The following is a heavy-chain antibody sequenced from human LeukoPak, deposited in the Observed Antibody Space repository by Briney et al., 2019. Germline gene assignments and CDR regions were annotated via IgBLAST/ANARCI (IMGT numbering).Heavy chain of an antibody. CDR3: ARRGIVKGGFDY. CDR2: VYYSGST. CDR1: SDSVNTRRYY. J-gene: IGHJ4*02. Sequence: SETLSLTCTVSSDSVNTRRYYWGWIRQPPGKGLEWIGSVYYSGSTYYNPSLKSRVTISVDTSTNQFSLNLTSVTAADTAVYFCARRGIVKGGFDYWGPGTLVTVSS. V-gene: IGHV4-39*01. D-gene: IGHD3-16*01.